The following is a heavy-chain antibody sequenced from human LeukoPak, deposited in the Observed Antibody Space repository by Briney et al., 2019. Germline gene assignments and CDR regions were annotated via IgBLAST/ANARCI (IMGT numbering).Heavy chain of an antibody. D-gene: IGHD3-3*01. CDR1: GYTFTSYA. Sequence: ASVTVSCKASGYTFTSYAMHWVRQAPGQRLEWMGWINAGNGNTKYSQKFQGRVTITRDTSASTAYMELSSLRSEDTAVYYCARTPEYYDFWSGYSPLGAFDIWGQGTMVTVSS. V-gene: IGHV1-3*01. J-gene: IGHJ3*02. CDR2: INAGNGNT. CDR3: ARTPEYYDFWSGYSPLGAFDI.